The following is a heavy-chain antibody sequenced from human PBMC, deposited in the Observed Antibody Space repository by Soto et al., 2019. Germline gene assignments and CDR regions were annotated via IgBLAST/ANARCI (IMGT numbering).Heavy chain of an antibody. CDR2: ISSSSSYI. J-gene: IGHJ4*02. D-gene: IGHD3-9*01. CDR1: GFTFRSYS. Sequence: GGSLILSCAASGFTFRSYSMNWVRQAPGKGLAWVSSISSSSSYIYYADSVKGRFTISRDNAKNSLYLQMNSLRAEDTAVYYCARGSLTLRYSDWSSDYWGQGTLVTVS. V-gene: IGHV3-21*01. CDR3: ARGSLTLRYSDWSSDY.